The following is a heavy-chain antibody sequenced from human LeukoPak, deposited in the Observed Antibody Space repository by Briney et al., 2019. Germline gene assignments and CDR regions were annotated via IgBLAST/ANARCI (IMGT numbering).Heavy chain of an antibody. CDR2: INWNGGST. D-gene: IGHD3-3*01. CDR3: ARVKGSGYRNSIDY. Sequence: PGGSLRLSCAASGFTFDDYAMNWVRQAPGKGLEWVSGINWNGGSTYYRGSVKGRFTISRDNAKNSLYLQMNSLRAEDTALYYCARVKGSGYRNSIDYWGQGTLVTVSS. V-gene: IGHV3-20*04. J-gene: IGHJ4*02. CDR1: GFTFDDYA.